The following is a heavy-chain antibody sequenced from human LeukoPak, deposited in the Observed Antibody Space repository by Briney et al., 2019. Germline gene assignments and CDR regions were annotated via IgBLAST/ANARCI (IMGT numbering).Heavy chain of an antibody. CDR1: GFTFSDYY. V-gene: IGHV3-11*01. Sequence: GGSLRLSCAASGFTFSDYYMSWIRQAPGKGLEWVSYISSSGSTIYYADSVKGRFTISRDNAKNSLYLQMNSLRADDTAVYYCAKEAIQLWFDYWGQGTLVTVSS. CDR2: ISSSGSTI. CDR3: AKEAIQLWFDY. D-gene: IGHD5-18*01. J-gene: IGHJ4*02.